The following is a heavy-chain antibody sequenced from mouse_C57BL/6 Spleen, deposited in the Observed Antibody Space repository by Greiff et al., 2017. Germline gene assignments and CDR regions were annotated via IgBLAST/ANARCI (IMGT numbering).Heavy chain of an antibody. CDR1: GYTFTSSW. D-gene: IGHD2-3*01. CDR2: IDPSDSYT. V-gene: IGHV1-69*01. Sequence: VQLQQPVAELVMPGASVKLSCKASGYTFTSSWMHWVKQRPGQGLEWIGEIDPSDSYTNYNQKFKGKSTLTVDKSSSTAYMQLSSLTSEDSAVYYCARAGRYDGYSSWFAYWGQGTLVTVSA. CDR3: ARAGRYDGYSSWFAY. J-gene: IGHJ3*01.